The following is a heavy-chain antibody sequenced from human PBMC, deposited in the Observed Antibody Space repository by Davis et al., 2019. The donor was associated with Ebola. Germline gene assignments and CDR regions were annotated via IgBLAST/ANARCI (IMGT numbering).Heavy chain of an antibody. D-gene: IGHD2-8*02. CDR3: ARVNWWSRGWGMDV. V-gene: IGHV3-7*01. CDR2: IKQAGSEK. J-gene: IGHJ6*04. Sequence: GGSLRLSCAASGFTFSSYWMSWVRQAPGKGLEWVANIKQAGSEKYYVDSVKGRFTISRDNAKNSLYLQMNSLRDEDTAVYYCARVNWWSRGWGMDVWGKGTTVTVSS. CDR1: GFTFSSYW.